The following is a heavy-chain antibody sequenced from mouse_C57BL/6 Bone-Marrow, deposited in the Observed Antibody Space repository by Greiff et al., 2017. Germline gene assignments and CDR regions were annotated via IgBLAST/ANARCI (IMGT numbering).Heavy chain of an antibody. CDR2: ISDGGSYT. CDR3: SRDKGGTAQEKFPY. CDR1: GFTFSSYA. V-gene: IGHV5-4*01. Sequence: DVHLVESGGGLVKPGGSLKLSCAASGFTFSSYAMSWVRQTPEKRLEWVATISDGGSYTYYPDNVKGRFTISRVNAKNNLYLQMSHLKSEYTAMYYCSRDKGGTAQEKFPYWGPGTLVTVSA. D-gene: IGHD3-2*02. J-gene: IGHJ3*01.